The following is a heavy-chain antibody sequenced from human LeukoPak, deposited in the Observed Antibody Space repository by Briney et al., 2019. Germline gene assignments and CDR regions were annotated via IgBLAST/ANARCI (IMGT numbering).Heavy chain of an antibody. CDR3: ARGSAVRNAFDI. V-gene: IGHV1-8*01. J-gene: IGHJ3*02. D-gene: IGHD3-22*01. CDR1: GCTFTSYD. CDR2: MNPNSGNT. Sequence: ASVKVSCKASGCTFTSYDINWVRQATGQGLEWMGWMNPNSGNTGYAQKFQGRVTMTRNTSISTAYMELSSLRSEDTAVYYCARGSAVRNAFDIWGQGTMVTVSS.